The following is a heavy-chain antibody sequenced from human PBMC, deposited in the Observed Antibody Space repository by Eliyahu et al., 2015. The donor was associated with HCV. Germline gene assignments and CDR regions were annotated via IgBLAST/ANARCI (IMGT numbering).Heavy chain of an antibody. CDR1: GFNFNVYS. J-gene: IGHJ5*02. CDR3: TRGLQYSSDQ. V-gene: IGHV3-48*04. Sequence: EVQLVESGGGSVQPGGSLRLXCAASGFNFNVYSMNWVRQAPGKGLEWVAYTTNDESRIYYADSVRGRFTISRDNAKNSLYLQMNNLRVEDTALYHCTRGLQYSSDQWGQGALVTVSS. CDR2: TTNDESRI. D-gene: IGHD5-12*01.